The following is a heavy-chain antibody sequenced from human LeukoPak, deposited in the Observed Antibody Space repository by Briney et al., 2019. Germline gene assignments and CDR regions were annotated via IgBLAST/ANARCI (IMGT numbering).Heavy chain of an antibody. J-gene: IGHJ4*02. D-gene: IGHD2-15*01. CDR2: ISYDGSNK. CDR1: GFTFSSYG. Sequence: GGSLRHSCAASGFTFSSYGMHWVRQAPGKGLEWVAVISYDGSNKYYADSVKGRFTISRDNSKNTLYLQMNSLRAEDTAVYYCAKDRLIGCSGGSCYSYFDYWGQGTLVTVSS. CDR3: AKDRLIGCSGGSCYSYFDY. V-gene: IGHV3-30*18.